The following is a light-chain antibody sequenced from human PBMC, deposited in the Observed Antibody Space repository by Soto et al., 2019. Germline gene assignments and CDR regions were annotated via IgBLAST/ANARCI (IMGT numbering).Light chain of an antibody. Sequence: DIQLTQSPPSLSASVGDRVTITCRASQTIDTYLNWYQHKPGTAPKVLIYAATYLQNGVPSRFSGTGSGADFTLTISSLQPEDFATYYYQQNFNFPRTFGQGTKVDIK. V-gene: IGKV1-39*01. J-gene: IGKJ1*01. CDR3: QQNFNFPRT. CDR2: AAT. CDR1: QTIDTY.